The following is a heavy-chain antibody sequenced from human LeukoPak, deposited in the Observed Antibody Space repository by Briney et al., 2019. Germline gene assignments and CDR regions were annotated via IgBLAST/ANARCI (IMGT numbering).Heavy chain of an antibody. CDR1: GGSFSSFSGSY. D-gene: IGHD1-26*01. Sequence: SETLSLTCAVFGGSFSSFSGSYWGWIRQPPGKGLEWIGEINQGGVTSYNPSLMSRVTISVDSSQNQFSLKVNSVTAADTAVHYCAKSGSYSYFDYWGQGTLVTVSS. CDR3: AKSGSYSYFDY. V-gene: IGHV4-34*01. J-gene: IGHJ4*02. CDR2: INQGGVT.